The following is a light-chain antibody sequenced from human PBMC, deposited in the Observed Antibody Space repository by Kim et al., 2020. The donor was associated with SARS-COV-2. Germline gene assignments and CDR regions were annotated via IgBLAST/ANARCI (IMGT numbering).Light chain of an antibody. J-gene: IGKJ1*01. CDR1: QTINNK. CDR3: QQSNDWTPLT. CDR2: DAT. Sequence: SPGERATLSCSASQTINNKLVWYHQKPGQAPRLLIYDATTRATGVPARFIGSGSETDFTLTISSLQSEDFAVYYCQQSNDWTPLTFGQGTKVDIK. V-gene: IGKV3-15*01.